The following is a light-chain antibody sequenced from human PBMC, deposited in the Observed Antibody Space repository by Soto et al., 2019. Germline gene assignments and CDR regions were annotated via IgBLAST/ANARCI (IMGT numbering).Light chain of an antibody. J-gene: IGLJ1*01. CDR1: TNHVGNYNY. CDR3: CSYAGSSSYV. Sequence: HSALTQPRSVSGPPGQSVTISCTGTTNHVGNYNYVSWYQQHPSKSPKLMIYDVTKRPSGVPDRFSGSKSGNTASLTISGLQAEDEADYYFCSYAGSSSYVFGTGTKLTVL. V-gene: IGLV2-11*01. CDR2: DVT.